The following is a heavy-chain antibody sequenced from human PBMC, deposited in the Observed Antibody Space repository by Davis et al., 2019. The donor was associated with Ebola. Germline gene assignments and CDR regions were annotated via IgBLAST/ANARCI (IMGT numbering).Heavy chain of an antibody. CDR3: AKDSSSSWYWHYYYGMDV. J-gene: IGHJ6*02. CDR2: IYSGGST. Sequence: GGSLRLSCAASGFTVSSNYMSWVRQAPGKGLEWVSVIYSGGSTYYADSVKGRFTISRDNSKNSLYLQMNSLRTEDTALYYCAKDSSSSWYWHYYYGMDVWGQGTTVTVSS. D-gene: IGHD6-13*01. V-gene: IGHV3-53*05. CDR1: GFTVSSNY.